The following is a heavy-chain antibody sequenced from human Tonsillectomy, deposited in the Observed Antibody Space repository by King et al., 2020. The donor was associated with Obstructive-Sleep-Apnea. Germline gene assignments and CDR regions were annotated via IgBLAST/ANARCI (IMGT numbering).Heavy chain of an antibody. J-gene: IGHJ6*02. CDR2: IYHRGNT. Sequence: VQLQESGPGLVKPSGTLSLTCAVSGGSISSTNWWNWVRQPPGKGLEWIGEIYHRGNTNYNPSLKSRVTISVDKSKNQFSLNLNSVTAADTAVYYCARVTWRHNYYGLDVWGQGTTVTVSS. D-gene: IGHD5-24*01. CDR3: ARVTWRHNYYGLDV. V-gene: IGHV4-4*02. CDR1: GGSISSTNW.